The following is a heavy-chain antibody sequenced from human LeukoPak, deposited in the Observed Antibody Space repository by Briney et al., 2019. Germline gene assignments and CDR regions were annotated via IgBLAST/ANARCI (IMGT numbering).Heavy chain of an antibody. D-gene: IGHD6-13*01. CDR1: GGPISSGGYY. V-gene: IGHV4-31*03. CDR3: ARDPTFGYSSS. J-gene: IGHJ4*02. CDR2: IYYSGST. Sequence: SETLSLTCTVSGGPISSGGYYWSWIRQHPGKGLEWIGYIYYSGSTYYNPSLKSRVTISVDTSKNQFSLKLSSVTAADTAVYCCARDPTFGYSSSWGQGTLVTVSS.